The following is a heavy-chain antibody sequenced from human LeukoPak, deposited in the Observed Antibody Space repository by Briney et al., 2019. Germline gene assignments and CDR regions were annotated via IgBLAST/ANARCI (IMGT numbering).Heavy chain of an antibody. V-gene: IGHV3-74*01. CDR2: INSDGSST. D-gene: IGHD3-22*01. CDR3: ARSYDTSGDYLYAFDI. CDR1: GFTFSSYW. Sequence: GGSLRLSCAASGFTFSSYWMHWVRQAPGKGLVWVSRINSDGSSTSYADSVKGRFTISRDNAKNTLYLQMNSLRAEDTAVYYCARSYDTSGDYLYAFDIWGQGTRVTVSS. J-gene: IGHJ3*02.